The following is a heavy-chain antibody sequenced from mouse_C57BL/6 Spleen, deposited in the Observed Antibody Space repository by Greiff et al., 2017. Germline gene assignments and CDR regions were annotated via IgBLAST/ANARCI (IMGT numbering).Heavy chain of an antibody. V-gene: IGHV1-69*01. CDR1: GYTFTSYW. J-gene: IGHJ4*01. Sequence: QVQLQQPGAELVMPGASVKLSCKASGYTFTSYWMHWVKQRPGQGLEWIGEIDPSDSYTNYNQKFKGKSTLTVDKSSSTAYMQLSSLASEDAAVYYCARRGGAMYYWGQGTSVTVSS. CDR2: IDPSDSYT. CDR3: ARRGGAMYY.